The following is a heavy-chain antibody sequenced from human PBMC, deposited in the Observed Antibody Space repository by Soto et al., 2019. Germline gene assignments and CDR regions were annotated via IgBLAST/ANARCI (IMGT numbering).Heavy chain of an antibody. CDR1: GFTFSSYA. D-gene: IGHD3-16*01. J-gene: IGHJ4*02. CDR3: AKDLSIMITFGGVVFDY. V-gene: IGHV3-23*01. Sequence: GGSLRLSCAASGFTFSSYAMSWVRQAPGKGLEWVSAISGSGGSTYYADSVKGRFTISRDNSKNTLYLQMNSLRAEDTAVYYCAKDLSIMITFGGVVFDYWGQGTLVTVSS. CDR2: ISGSGGST.